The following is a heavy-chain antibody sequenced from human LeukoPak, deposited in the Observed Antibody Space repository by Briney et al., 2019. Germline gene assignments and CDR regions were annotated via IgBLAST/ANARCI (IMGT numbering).Heavy chain of an antibody. CDR1: GFTFSSYA. CDR2: ISGSGGST. Sequence: GGSLRLSCAASGFTFSSYAMSWVRQAPGKGLEWVSAISGSGGSTYYADSVKGRFTISRDNSKNTLYLQMNSLRAEDTAVYYCAKDGSYLYYYYYMDVWGKGATVTVSS. CDR3: AKDGSYLYYYYYMDV. V-gene: IGHV3-23*01. D-gene: IGHD1-26*01. J-gene: IGHJ6*03.